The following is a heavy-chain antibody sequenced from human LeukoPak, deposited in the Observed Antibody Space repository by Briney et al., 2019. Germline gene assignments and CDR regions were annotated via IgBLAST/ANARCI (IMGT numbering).Heavy chain of an antibody. Sequence: SETLSLTCIVSGGSLSSADYYWRWLRHHPGAGLEWFGYIYYSGDTYYNPSLKSRLTMSLDTSKNQFSLELTSVTAADTAVYYCVRAPKLTNSWYYFDCWGQGTLVSVSS. CDR3: VRAPKLTNSWYYFDC. D-gene: IGHD1-14*01. V-gene: IGHV4-31*02. CDR1: GGSLSSADYY. J-gene: IGHJ4*02. CDR2: IYYSGDT.